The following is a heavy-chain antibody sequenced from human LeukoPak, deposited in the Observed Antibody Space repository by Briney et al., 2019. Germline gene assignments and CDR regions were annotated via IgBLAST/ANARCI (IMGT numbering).Heavy chain of an antibody. CDR3: ARDSSGPLGTSYYYYYYGMDV. D-gene: IGHD6-19*01. J-gene: IGHJ6*02. CDR1: GFTFSSYA. Sequence: GRSLRLSCAASGFTFSSYAMHWVRQAPGKGLEGVAVISYDGSNKYYADSVKGRFTISRDNSKNTLYLQMNSLRAEDTAVYYCARDSSGPLGTSYYYYYYGMDVWGQGTTVTVSS. V-gene: IGHV3-30-3*01. CDR2: ISYDGSNK.